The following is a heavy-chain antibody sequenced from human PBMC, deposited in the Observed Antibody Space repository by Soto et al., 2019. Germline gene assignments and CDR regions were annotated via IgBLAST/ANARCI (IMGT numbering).Heavy chain of an antibody. J-gene: IGHJ4*02. CDR1: SGSISSSNW. V-gene: IGHV4-4*02. CDR2: IYHSGST. Sequence: SETLSLTCAVSSGSISSSNWWSWVRQPPGKGLEWIGEIYHSGSTNYNPSLKSRVTISVDKSKNQFSLKLSSVTAADTAVYYCARDKGYDILTGQFRLYYFDYWGQGTLVTVSS. D-gene: IGHD3-9*01. CDR3: ARDKGYDILTGQFRLYYFDY.